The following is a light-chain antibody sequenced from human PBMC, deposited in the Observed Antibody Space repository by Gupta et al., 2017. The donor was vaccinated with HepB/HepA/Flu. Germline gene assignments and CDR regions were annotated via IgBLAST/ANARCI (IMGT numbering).Light chain of an antibody. CDR3: QQGHSAPRT. J-gene: IGKJ1*01. CDR1: QSISTY. Sequence: DIQMTQSPSSLSASVGDRVTITCRASQSISTYLNWYQQKPGKAPKLLIYAASRLQSGVPSRFSGSGSGTDFTLSISSLQPEDFATYYCQQGHSAPRTFGQGTKVVIK. V-gene: IGKV1-39*01. CDR2: AAS.